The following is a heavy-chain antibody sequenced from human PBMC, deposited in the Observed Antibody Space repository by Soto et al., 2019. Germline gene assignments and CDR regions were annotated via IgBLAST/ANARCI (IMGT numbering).Heavy chain of an antibody. Sequence: PSETLSLTCSVSCASVSSYYWSWVRQPPGKGLEWIGYIYYIGAYNYNPSLKSRVTISVDTSKNQFSLKLTSVTAADTAVYYCVRTPETRDWLDPWGQGTLVTVSS. CDR1: CASVSSYY. D-gene: IGHD1-7*01. CDR3: VRTPETRDWLDP. CDR2: IYYIGAY. V-gene: IGHV4-59*02. J-gene: IGHJ5*02.